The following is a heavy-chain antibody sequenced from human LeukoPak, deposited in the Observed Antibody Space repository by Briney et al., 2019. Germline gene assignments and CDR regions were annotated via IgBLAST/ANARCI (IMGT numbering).Heavy chain of an antibody. CDR1: GFTFSSYA. D-gene: IGHD5-18*01. CDR2: ISYDGSNK. J-gene: IGHJ4*02. V-gene: IGHV3-30-3*01. Sequence: GGSLRLSCAASGFTFSSYAMHWVRQAPGKGLEWVAVISYDGSNKYYADSVKGRFTISRDNSKNTLYLQMNSLRAEDTAVYYCAGEDTAIDYWGQGTLVTVSS. CDR3: AGEDTAIDY.